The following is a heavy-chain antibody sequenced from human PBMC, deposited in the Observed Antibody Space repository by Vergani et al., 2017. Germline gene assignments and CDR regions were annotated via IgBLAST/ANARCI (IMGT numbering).Heavy chain of an antibody. V-gene: IGHV3-48*03. D-gene: IGHD3-3*01. J-gene: IGHJ5*02. CDR2: ISSIGSTI. CDR1: GFTFSSYE. Sequence: EVQLVESGGGLVQPGGSLRLSCAASGFTFSSYEMNWVRQAPGKGLEWVSYISSIGSTIYYAASVKGRFTISRDNAKNSLYLQMNSLRAEDTAVYYCARESNYDVCSGLSRGWFDPWGQGTLVTVSS. CDR3: ARESNYDVCSGLSRGWFDP.